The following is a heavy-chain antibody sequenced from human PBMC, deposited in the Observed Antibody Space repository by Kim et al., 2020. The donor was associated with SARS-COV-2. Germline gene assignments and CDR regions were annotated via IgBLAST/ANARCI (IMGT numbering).Heavy chain of an antibody. J-gene: IGHJ4*02. Sequence: GGSLRLSCAASGFTFSSYAMHWVRQAPGKGLEWVAVISYDGSNKYYADSVKGRFTISRDNSKNTLYLQMNSLRAEDTAVYYCARDYHWLLSDYWGQGTLVTVSS. D-gene: IGHD3-9*01. CDR1: GFTFSSYA. CDR3: ARDYHWLLSDY. V-gene: IGHV3-30*04. CDR2: ISYDGSNK.